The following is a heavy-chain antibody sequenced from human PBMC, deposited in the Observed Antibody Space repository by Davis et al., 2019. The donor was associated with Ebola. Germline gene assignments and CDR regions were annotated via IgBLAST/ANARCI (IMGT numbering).Heavy chain of an antibody. Sequence: MPGGSLRLSCAVYGGSFSDYYWTWIRQPPGKGLEWIGEINHRGSINHNPSLKGRVTISVDKSKNQFSLKLSSVTAADTAVYYCAALGDGWGQGTLVTVSS. J-gene: IGHJ4*02. CDR3: AALGDG. CDR1: GGSFSDYY. CDR2: INHRGSI. V-gene: IGHV4-34*01.